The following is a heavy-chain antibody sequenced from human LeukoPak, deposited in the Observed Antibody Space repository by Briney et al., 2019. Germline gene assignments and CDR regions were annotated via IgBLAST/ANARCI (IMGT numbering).Heavy chain of an antibody. J-gene: IGHJ4*02. CDR2: ISAYNGNT. Sequence: ASVKVSCKASGYTFTSYGISWVRQAPGQGLEWMGWISAYNGNTNYAQKLRGRVTMTTDTSTSTAYMELGSLRSDDTAVYYCARDALVIAARPDYFDYWGQGTLVTVSS. V-gene: IGHV1-18*01. CDR3: ARDALVIAARPDYFDY. D-gene: IGHD6-6*01. CDR1: GYTFTSYG.